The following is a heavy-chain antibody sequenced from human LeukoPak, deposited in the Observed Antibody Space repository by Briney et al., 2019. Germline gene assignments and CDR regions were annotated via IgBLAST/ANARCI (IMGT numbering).Heavy chain of an antibody. CDR2: MNPNSGNT. V-gene: IGHV1-8*03. Sequence: ASVKVSCKASGYTFTSYDINWVRQATGQGLEWMGWMNPNSGNTGYAQKFQGRVTTTRNTSISTAYMELSSLGSEDTAVYYCARGHYPRDRFDPWGQGTLVTVSS. CDR1: GYTFTSYD. J-gene: IGHJ5*02. D-gene: IGHD1-26*01. CDR3: ARGHYPRDRFDP.